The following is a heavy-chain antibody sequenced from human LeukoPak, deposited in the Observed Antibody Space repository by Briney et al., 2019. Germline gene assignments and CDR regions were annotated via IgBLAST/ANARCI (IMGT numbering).Heavy chain of an antibody. CDR3: ATSAAAGPYAFDI. V-gene: IGHV4-59*01. CDR2: IYYSGST. CDR1: GGSFSGYY. D-gene: IGHD6-13*01. J-gene: IGHJ3*02. Sequence: PSETLSLTCAVYGGSFSGYYWSWIRQPPGKGLEWIGYIYYSGSTNYNPSLKSRVTMSVETSKNQFSLKLSSVTAADTAVYYCATSAAAGPYAFDIWGQGTMVTVSS.